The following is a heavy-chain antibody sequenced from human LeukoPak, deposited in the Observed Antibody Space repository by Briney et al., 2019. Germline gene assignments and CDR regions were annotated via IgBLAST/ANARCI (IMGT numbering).Heavy chain of an antibody. J-gene: IGHJ6*03. D-gene: IGHD3-10*01. Sequence: GGSLRLSCAASGFTFDDYTMHWVRQAPGKGLEWVSLISWDGGSTYYADSVKGRFTISRDNSKNSLYLQMNSLRTEDTALYYCAKANWPRGNYYYYYMDVWGKGTTVTISS. CDR2: ISWDGGST. CDR3: AKANWPRGNYYYYYMDV. CDR1: GFTFDDYT. V-gene: IGHV3-43*01.